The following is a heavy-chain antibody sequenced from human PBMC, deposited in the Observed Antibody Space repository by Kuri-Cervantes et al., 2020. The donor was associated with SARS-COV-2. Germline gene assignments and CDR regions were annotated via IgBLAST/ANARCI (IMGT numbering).Heavy chain of an antibody. V-gene: IGHV1-18*01. D-gene: IGHD1-26*01. J-gene: IGHJ4*02. CDR2: ISAYNGNT. Sequence: ASVKVSCKASGYTFTSYGISWVRQAPGQGLEWMGWISAYNGNTNYAQKLQGRVTMTTDTSTSTAYMELSSLRSEDTAVYYCARESRLGSGSYYSVDYWGQGTLVTVSS. CDR3: ARESRLGSGSYYSVDY. CDR1: GYTFTSYG.